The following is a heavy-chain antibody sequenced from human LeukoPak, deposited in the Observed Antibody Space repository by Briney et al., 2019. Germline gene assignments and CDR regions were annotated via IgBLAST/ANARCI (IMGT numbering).Heavy chain of an antibody. CDR3: ARDRVRSGYPFDY. J-gene: IGHJ4*02. CDR1: GYTFTGYY. D-gene: IGHD3-22*01. V-gene: IGHV1-2*02. CDR2: INPNSGGT. Sequence: GASVKVSCKASGYTFTGYYMHWVRQAPGQGLEWMGWINPNSGGTNYAQKFQGKVTMTRDTSISTAYMELSRLRSDDTAVYYCARDRVRSGYPFDYWGQGTLVTVSS.